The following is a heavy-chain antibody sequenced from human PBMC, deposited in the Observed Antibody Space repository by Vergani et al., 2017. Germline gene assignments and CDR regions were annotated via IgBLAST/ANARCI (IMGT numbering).Heavy chain of an antibody. V-gene: IGHV2-5*04. J-gene: IGHJ6*03. CDR1: GFSLNTRGVS. CDR2: LYWNDDQ. Sequence: QITLKESGPTLVKPTQTLTLTCTFSGFSLNTRGVSVAWIRQPPGKALDWLALLYWNDDQHYSPSLNNRVTITKDTSKNQVVLTMTNMDYVDTGTYYCVYRKTEGGTTGCFYPFYYYYYRDVWGKGTTVTVSS. D-gene: IGHD1-7*01. CDR3: VYRKTEGGTTGCFYPFYYYYYRDV.